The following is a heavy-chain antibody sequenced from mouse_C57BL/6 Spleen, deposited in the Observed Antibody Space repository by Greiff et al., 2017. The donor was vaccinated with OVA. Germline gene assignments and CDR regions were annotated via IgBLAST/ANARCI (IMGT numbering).Heavy chain of an antibody. V-gene: IGHV5-9*01. CDR2: ISGGGGNT. CDR1: GFTFSSST. Sequence: EVMLVESGGGLVKPGGSLKLSCAASGFTFSSSTMSWVRQTPEKRLEWVATISGGGGNTYYPDSVKGRFTISRDNAKNTLYLQMSSLRSEDTALYYCARGGYDAMDDWGQGTSVTVSS. D-gene: IGHD1-1*02. CDR3: ARGGYDAMDD. J-gene: IGHJ4*01.